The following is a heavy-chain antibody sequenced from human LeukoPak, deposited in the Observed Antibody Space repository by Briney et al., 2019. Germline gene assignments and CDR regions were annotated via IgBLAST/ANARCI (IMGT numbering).Heavy chain of an antibody. D-gene: IGHD3-10*01. V-gene: IGHV4-61*08. CDR2: IYYSGST. Sequence: SETLSLTCAVSGGSISSGGYSWSWIRQPPGKGLEWIGYIYYSGSTNYNPSLKSRVTISVDTSKNQFSLKLSSVTAADTAVYYCARARITMVRGVIIEQYYYYYMDVWGKGTTVTISS. J-gene: IGHJ6*03. CDR1: GGSISSGGYS. CDR3: ARARITMVRGVIIEQYYYYYMDV.